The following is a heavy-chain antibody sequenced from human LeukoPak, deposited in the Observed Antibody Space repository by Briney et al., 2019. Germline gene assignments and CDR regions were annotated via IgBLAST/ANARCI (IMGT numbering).Heavy chain of an antibody. CDR2: IYYSGST. D-gene: IGHD3-10*01. V-gene: IGHV4-59*12. CDR1: GGSISNKY. CDR3: ARRRRSGLVRGAPYYFDY. Sequence: SETLSLTCTVSGGSISNKYWSWMRQPPGKGLEWIGYIYYSGSTNYNPSLKSRVTISVDTSKNQFSLKLSSVTAADTAVYYCARRRRSGLVRGAPYYFDYWGQGTLVTVSS. J-gene: IGHJ4*02.